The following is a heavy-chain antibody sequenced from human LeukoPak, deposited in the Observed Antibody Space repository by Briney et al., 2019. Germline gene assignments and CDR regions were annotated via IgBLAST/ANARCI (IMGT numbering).Heavy chain of an antibody. J-gene: IGHJ5*02. CDR1: GYSISRGYY. CDR2: MYYSGST. V-gene: IGHV4-38-2*02. D-gene: IGHD3-10*01. CDR3: ARRLGGSGSYYIHWFDP. Sequence: PSETLSLTCNVSGYSISRGYYWGWVRQPPGKGLEWIGSMYYSGSTYHNPSLKSRVTISVDTSKNQFSLKLSSVTAADTAVYYCARRLGGSGSYYIHWFDPWGQGTLVTVSS.